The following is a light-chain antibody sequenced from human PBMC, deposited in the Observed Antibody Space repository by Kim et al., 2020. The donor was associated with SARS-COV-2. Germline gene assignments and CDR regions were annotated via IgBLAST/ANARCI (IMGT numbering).Light chain of an antibody. V-gene: IGKV1-27*01. CDR2: AAS. Sequence: SSVEDRVTITCRASQVISHDLAWYQQQPRKVPKLLIFAASALHSGVPSRFSGSGSGTDFTLTISSLQPEDVATYYCQKYNGAPWTFGQRTKVDIK. J-gene: IGKJ1*01. CDR3: QKYNGAPWT. CDR1: QVISHD.